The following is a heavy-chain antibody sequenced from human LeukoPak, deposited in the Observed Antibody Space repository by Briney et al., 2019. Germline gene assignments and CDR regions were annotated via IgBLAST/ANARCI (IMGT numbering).Heavy chain of an antibody. Sequence: SETLSLTCSVSGGSVSSNYWAWLRQPPGKGPEWIGYIYHSGYAKYNPSFKSRVTMSVDTSKSQFSLQLTSVTAADTAVYYCARHNIASDGGRLFDFWGRGTLVAVSS. CDR2: IYHSGYA. V-gene: IGHV4-59*08. CDR3: ARHNIASDGGRLFDF. D-gene: IGHD4-23*01. CDR1: GGSVSSNY. J-gene: IGHJ4*02.